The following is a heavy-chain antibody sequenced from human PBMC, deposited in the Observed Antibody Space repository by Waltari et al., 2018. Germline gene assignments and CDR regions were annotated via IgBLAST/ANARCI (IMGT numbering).Heavy chain of an antibody. J-gene: IGHJ3*02. D-gene: IGHD7-27*01. V-gene: IGHV3-53*01. CDR3: ATWTGGSLGAFDN. CDR1: GFTVLTNY. CDR2: IYSGGDT. Sequence: EVQLVESGGGLIQPGGSLRLSCEVSGFTVLTNYIGWVRQAPGKGLEWVSVIYSGGDTYDADAVRGRFTISRDNSKNTLYLQMNSLRVEDTALYYCATWTGGSLGAFDNWGQGTMVTVSS.